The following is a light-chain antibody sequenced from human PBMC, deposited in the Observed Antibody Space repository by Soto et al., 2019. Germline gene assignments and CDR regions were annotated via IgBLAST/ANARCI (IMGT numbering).Light chain of an antibody. Sequence: ENVLTQSPGSLSLSPWEIATLSCRASQSVNSRSLAWYQQKPGQAPRLLIYDASSRATGIPDRFSGSGSGTDFTLTISSLQPEDFGTYYCQQGNSFPYTFGQGTKVDIK. CDR1: QSVNSRS. V-gene: IGKV3D-20*02. CDR3: QQGNSFPYT. CDR2: DAS. J-gene: IGKJ2*01.